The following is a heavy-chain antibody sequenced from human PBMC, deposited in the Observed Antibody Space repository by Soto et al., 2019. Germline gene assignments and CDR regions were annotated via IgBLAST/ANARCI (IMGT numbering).Heavy chain of an antibody. CDR1: GFTFSYYW. Sequence: EVQLVESGGGLVQPGGSLRLSCVASGFTFSYYWMHWVRQGPGKGLVWVSRIHSDGSSTTYADSVKGRFSISRDNVKNTLYLQMNSLRAEDTAVYYCARGDRGAFDIWGQGTVVTVSS. J-gene: IGHJ3*02. D-gene: IGHD1-26*01. V-gene: IGHV3-74*01. CDR3: ARGDRGAFDI. CDR2: IHSDGSST.